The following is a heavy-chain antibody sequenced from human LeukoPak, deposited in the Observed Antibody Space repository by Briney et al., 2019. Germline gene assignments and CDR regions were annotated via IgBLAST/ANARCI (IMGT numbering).Heavy chain of an antibody. CDR3: TRGSYSSSWNPFDY. CDR1: GFSFGDYA. D-gene: IGHD6-13*01. CDR2: IRSKAYGGTT. Sequence: GGSLRLSCTASGFSFGDYAMSWVRQAPGKGLERVGSIRSKAYGGTTEYAASVKGRFTISRDDSRSIAYLQMDSLKTEDTAVYYCTRGSYSSSWNPFDYWGQGTLVTVSS. V-gene: IGHV3-49*04. J-gene: IGHJ4*02.